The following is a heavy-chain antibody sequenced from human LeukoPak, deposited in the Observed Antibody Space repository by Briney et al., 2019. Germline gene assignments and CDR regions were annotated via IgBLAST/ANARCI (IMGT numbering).Heavy chain of an antibody. CDR3: ARAYSSSPDDAFDI. D-gene: IGHD6-6*01. J-gene: IGHJ3*02. Sequence: SETLSLTCAVYGGSFSGYYWSWIRQPPGKGLEWIGEINHSGSTNYNPSLKSRVTISVDKSKNQFSLKLSSVTAADTAVYYCARAYSSSPDDAFDIWGQGTMVTVSS. V-gene: IGHV4-34*01. CDR2: INHSGST. CDR1: GGSFSGYY.